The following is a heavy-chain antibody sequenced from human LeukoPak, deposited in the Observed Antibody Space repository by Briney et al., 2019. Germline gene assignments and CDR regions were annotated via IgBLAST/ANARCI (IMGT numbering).Heavy chain of an antibody. J-gene: IGHJ4*02. D-gene: IGHD2-2*01. V-gene: IGHV4-59*08. CDR1: GGSISSYY. CDR2: IYYSGTT. CDR3: AGQECSSTSCRPFDY. Sequence: SETLSLTCTVSGGSISSYYWSWIRQPQGKGLEWIGYIYYSGTTNYNPSLKSRVTISVDTSKNQFSLKLNSVTAADTAVYYCAGQECSSTSCRPFDYWGQGILVTVSS.